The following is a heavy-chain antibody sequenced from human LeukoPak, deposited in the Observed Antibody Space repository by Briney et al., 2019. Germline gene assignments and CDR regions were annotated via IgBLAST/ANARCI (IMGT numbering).Heavy chain of an antibody. CDR1: GGSISGNHY. CDR2: INHRGST. J-gene: IGHJ6*03. D-gene: IGHD4-23*01. Sequence: SQTLSLTCTVSGGSISGNHYWSWIRQPPGKGLEWIGEINHRGSTNYNPSLKSRVSISVDTSKNQFSLKLSSVTAADTAVYYCARRVTHYYYYYYMDVWGKGTTVTVSS. CDR3: ARRVTHYYYYYYMDV. V-gene: IGHV4-38-2*02.